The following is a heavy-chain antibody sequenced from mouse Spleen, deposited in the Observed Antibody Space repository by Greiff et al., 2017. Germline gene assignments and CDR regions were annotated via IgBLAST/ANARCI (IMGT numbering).Heavy chain of an antibody. CDR1: GLSLTSYG. CDR2: IWAGGST. Sequence: QVQLKESGPGLVAPSQSLSITCTVSGLSLTSYGVHWVRQPPGKGLEWLGVIWAGGSTNYNSALMSRLSISKDNSKSQVFLKMNSLQTDDTAMYYCARDDYDEAWFAYWGQGTLVTVSA. V-gene: IGHV2-9*02. J-gene: IGHJ3*01. D-gene: IGHD2-4*01. CDR3: ARDDYDEAWFAY.